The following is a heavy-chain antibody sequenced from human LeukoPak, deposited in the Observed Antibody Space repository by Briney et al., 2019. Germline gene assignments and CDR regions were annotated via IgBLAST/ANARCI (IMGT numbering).Heavy chain of an antibody. CDR2: IIPIFGTA. CDR1: GGTFSSYA. V-gene: IGHV1-69*06. D-gene: IGHD3-10*01. J-gene: IGHJ5*02. Sequence: EASVKVSCKASGGTFSSYAISWVRQAPGQGLEWMGGIIPIFGTANYAQKFQGRVTITADKSTSTAYMELSSLRSEDTAVYYCAYTMVRVRQLDPWGQGTLVTVSS. CDR3: AYTMVRVRQLDP.